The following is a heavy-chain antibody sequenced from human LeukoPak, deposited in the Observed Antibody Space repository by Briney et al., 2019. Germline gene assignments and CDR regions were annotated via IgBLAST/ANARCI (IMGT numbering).Heavy chain of an antibody. CDR3: AKGRGGSSNWGSDY. Sequence: GGSLRLSCAASGFSFSRDRMNWVRQAPGKGLEWVSSISGSSRHRYYADSVKGRFTISRDNAKNSVYLQMDSLRVEDTAVYYCAKGRGGSSNWGSDYWGQGTQVTVSS. V-gene: IGHV3-21*01. D-gene: IGHD7-27*01. CDR2: ISGSSRHR. J-gene: IGHJ4*02. CDR1: GFSFSRDR.